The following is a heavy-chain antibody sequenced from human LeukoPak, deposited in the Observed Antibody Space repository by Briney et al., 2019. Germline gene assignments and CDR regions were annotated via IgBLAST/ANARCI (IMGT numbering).Heavy chain of an antibody. Sequence: GGSLRLSCAASGYTFTGYYMHWVRQAPGQGLEWMGWINPNSGGTNYAQKFQGRVTMTRDTSISTAYMELSRLRSDDTAVYYCARGTYSGSYYFDYWGQGTLVTVSS. CDR1: GYTFTGYY. CDR2: INPNSGGT. D-gene: IGHD1-26*01. CDR3: ARGTYSGSYYFDY. J-gene: IGHJ4*02. V-gene: IGHV1-2*02.